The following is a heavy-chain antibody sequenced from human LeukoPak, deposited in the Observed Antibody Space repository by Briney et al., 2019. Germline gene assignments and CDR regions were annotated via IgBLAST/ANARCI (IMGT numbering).Heavy chain of an antibody. CDR3: ARGIAVAGTLVY. J-gene: IGHJ4*02. CDR1: GFTFSSYA. Sequence: GGSLGLSCAASGFTFSSYAMHWVRQAPGKGLEWVAVISYDGSNKYYADSVKGRFTISRDNSKNTLYLQMNSLRAEDTAVYYCARGIAVAGTLVYWGQGTLVTVSS. D-gene: IGHD6-19*01. V-gene: IGHV3-30-3*01. CDR2: ISYDGSNK.